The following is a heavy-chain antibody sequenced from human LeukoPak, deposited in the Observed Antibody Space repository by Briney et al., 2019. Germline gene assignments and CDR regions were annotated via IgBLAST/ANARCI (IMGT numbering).Heavy chain of an antibody. J-gene: IGHJ4*02. CDR1: GFTFGKYW. CDR3: ARGSDSNFGARDGFDY. Sequence: GGSLRLSCVASGFTFGKYWMSWVRQAPGKGLEWVAFIRGKAYGETTDYAASVKGRFSISRDEFDSIAYLQMNSLKSEDTAVYYCARGSDSNFGARDGFDYWGQGTLVTVSS. D-gene: IGHD3-16*01. V-gene: IGHV3-49*04. CDR2: IRGKAYGETT.